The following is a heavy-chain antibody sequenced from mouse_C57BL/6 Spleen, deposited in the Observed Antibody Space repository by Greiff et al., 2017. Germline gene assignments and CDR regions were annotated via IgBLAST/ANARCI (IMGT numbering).Heavy chain of an antibody. J-gene: IGHJ2*01. CDR2: ISSGGSYT. D-gene: IGHD2-4*01. Sequence: DVQLVESGGDLVKPGGSLKLSCAASGFTFSSYGMSWVRQTPSKRLEWVATISSGGSYTYYPDSVKGRFTISRDNAKNTLYLQMSSLKSEDTAVYYCARRYDYDATSPDYWGQGTTLTVSS. CDR3: ARRYDYDATSPDY. CDR1: GFTFSSYG. V-gene: IGHV5-6*01.